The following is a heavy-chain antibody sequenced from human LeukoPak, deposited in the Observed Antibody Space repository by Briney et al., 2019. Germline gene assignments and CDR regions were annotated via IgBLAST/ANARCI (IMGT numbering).Heavy chain of an antibody. Sequence: GGSLRLSCVVSGFTFSSYGMSWVRQAPGKGLEWVSGISGSGGNTYYADSVKGRVTISRDNSKNTLYLQMNSLRAEDTAVYYCASTFYGDSPPYWGQGTLVTVSS. J-gene: IGHJ4*02. D-gene: IGHD4-17*01. CDR3: ASTFYGDSPPY. CDR1: GFTFSSYG. CDR2: ISGSGGNT. V-gene: IGHV3-23*01.